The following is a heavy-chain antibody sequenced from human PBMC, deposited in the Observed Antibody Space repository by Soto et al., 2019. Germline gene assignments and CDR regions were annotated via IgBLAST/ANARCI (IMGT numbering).Heavy chain of an antibody. CDR2: ILPVFGTA. Sequence: QVHLVQSGAEVKKPGSSVKVSCKASGGTFSTSSINWLRQAPGQRPEWMGNILPVFGTADYAQKFRDRVTITEDKSPNPAYMALRSLCLEEAAVYYCARGQEYGGMSDAFDIWGEGAVVTVS. J-gene: IGHJ3*02. V-gene: IGHV1-69*14. D-gene: IGHD4-17*01. CDR1: GGTFSTSS. CDR3: ARGQEYGGMSDAFDI.